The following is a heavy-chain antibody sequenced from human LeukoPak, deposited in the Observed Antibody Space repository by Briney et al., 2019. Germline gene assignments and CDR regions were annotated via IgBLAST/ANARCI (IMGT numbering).Heavy chain of an antibody. V-gene: IGHV3-23*01. J-gene: IGHJ5*02. Sequence: GGSLRLSCAASGFSFSSYAMHWVRQAPGKGLEWVSTTSAGGSSTYYADSVKGRFTISRDNSKNTFYLQMNSLRAEDTAAYYCAKGGYCSSSSCYYGWFEPWGQGTLVTVSS. CDR2: TSAGGSST. CDR3: AKGGYCSSSSCYYGWFEP. CDR1: GFSFSSYA. D-gene: IGHD2-2*01.